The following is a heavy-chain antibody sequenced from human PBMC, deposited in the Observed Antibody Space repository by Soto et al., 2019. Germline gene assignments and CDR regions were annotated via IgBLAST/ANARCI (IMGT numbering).Heavy chain of an antibody. CDR3: ARGLKISAAGTGPTRNYGMDV. D-gene: IGHD6-13*01. CDR2: INHSGST. V-gene: IGHV4-34*01. Sequence: PSETLSLTCAVYGGSFSGYYWSRIRHPPPKGREWLGEINHSGSTSYNPYLKSRVTISVDTSKNQFSLKLSSVTAADTAVYYCARGLKISAAGTGPTRNYGMDVWGQGTTVTVSS. CDR1: GGSFSGYY. J-gene: IGHJ6*02.